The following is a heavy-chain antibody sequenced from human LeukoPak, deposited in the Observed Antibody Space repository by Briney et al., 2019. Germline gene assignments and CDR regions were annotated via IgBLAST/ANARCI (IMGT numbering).Heavy chain of an antibody. CDR2: IIPLFGTT. CDR1: GDTFSSYG. CDR3: ARERVAAAANLGTYFDY. V-gene: IGHV1-69*06. Sequence: GASVKVSCKTSGDTFSSYGFSWVRQSPGHGLQWMGGIIPLFGTTNYAPKFHDRVTITADKSTSTAYMELISLTSEDTAVYYCARERVAAAANLGTYFDYWGQGTLVTVSS. J-gene: IGHJ4*02. D-gene: IGHD6-13*01.